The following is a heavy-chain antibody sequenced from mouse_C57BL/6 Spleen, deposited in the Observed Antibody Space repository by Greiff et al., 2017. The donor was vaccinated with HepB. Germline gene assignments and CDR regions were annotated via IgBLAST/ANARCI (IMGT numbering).Heavy chain of an antibody. V-gene: IGHV1-82*01. J-gene: IGHJ2*01. CDR1: GYAFSSSW. CDR3: ARSAYGYDGYYFDY. CDR2: IYPGDGDT. D-gene: IGHD2-2*01. Sequence: VQLQQSGPELVKPGASVKISCKASGYAFSSSWMNWVKQRPGKGLEWIGRIYPGDGDTNYNGKFKGKATLTADKSSSTAYMQLSSLTSEDSAVYFCARSAYGYDGYYFDYWGQGTTLTVSS.